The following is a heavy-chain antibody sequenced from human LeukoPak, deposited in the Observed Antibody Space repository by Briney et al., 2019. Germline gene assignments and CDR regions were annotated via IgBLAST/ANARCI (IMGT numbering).Heavy chain of an antibody. J-gene: IGHJ4*02. CDR3: ARHLSGVTGYTYGRGIDY. Sequence: GGSLRLSCAASGFTFSSYWMNWIRQAPGKGLEWVANIKRDGSEKYHVDSLKGRFTISRDNAKTSLYLQMNTLRAEDTAVYYCARHLSGVTGYTYGRGIDYWGQGTLVTVSS. CDR2: IKRDGSEK. CDR1: GFTFSSYW. D-gene: IGHD5-18*01. V-gene: IGHV3-7*01.